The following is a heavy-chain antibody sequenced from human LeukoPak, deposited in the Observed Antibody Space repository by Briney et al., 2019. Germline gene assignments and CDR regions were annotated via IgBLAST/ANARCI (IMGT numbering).Heavy chain of an antibody. V-gene: IGHV3-30*02. J-gene: IGHJ4*02. CDR2: IRDDGSNK. D-gene: IGHD1-26*01. CDR1: GFTLSTYG. CDR3: AKDYQDMIVGATDFDY. Sequence: SGGSLRLSCAASGFTLSTYGMHWVRQGPGKGLEWVAFIRDDGSNKYYADSVKGRFTISRDNSKNTLYLQMNSLRAEDTAVYYCAKDYQDMIVGATDFDYWGQGTLVTVSS.